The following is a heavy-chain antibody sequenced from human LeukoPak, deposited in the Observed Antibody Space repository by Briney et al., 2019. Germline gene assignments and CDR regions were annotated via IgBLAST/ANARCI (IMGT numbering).Heavy chain of an antibody. CDR1: GFTFSAFA. D-gene: IGHD5-12*01. CDR2: ISYDASNK. J-gene: IGHJ3*02. V-gene: IGHV3-30-3*01. Sequence: GGSLRLSCAASGFTFSAFAMHWARQAPGKGVEWVAAISYDASNKYYAVSVRGRVTISRDNFRNTLFRQMNSLRADDTAVYYCARGTTDIVAEISDAFDIWGQGTVVTVSS. CDR3: ARGTTDIVAEISDAFDI.